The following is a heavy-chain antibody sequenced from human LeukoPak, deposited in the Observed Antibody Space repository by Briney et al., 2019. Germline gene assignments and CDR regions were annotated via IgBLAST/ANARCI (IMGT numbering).Heavy chain of an antibody. V-gene: IGHV4-39*07. CDR3: ARTTEDCSSTSCYQYWFDP. J-gene: IGHJ5*02. CDR2: IYYTGDT. CDR1: GGSVSTSSYY. Sequence: SETLSLTCTVSGGSVSTSSYYWGWIRQPPGTGLEWIGRIYYTGDTSYTPSLKSRVTISVDTSKNQFSLKLNSVTAADTAVYYCARTTEDCSSTSCYQYWFDPWGQGTLVTVSS. D-gene: IGHD2-2*01.